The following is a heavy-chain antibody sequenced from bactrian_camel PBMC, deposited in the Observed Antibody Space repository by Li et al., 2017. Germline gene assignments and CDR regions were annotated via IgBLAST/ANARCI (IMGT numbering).Heavy chain of an antibody. CDR3: AKDAGQPGGSWLNEYNY. CDR2: INWSGDRT. J-gene: IGHJ4*01. D-gene: IGHD2*01. Sequence: VQLVESGGGSVQPGGSLRISCEASGFTVSAYAMSWVRQGPGKGLEWVSAINWSGDRTNYADSVKGQFTISRDNAKNTVYLQMDSLKPEDTAVYYCAKDAGQPGGSWLNEYNYWGQGTQVTVS. CDR1: GFTVSAYA. V-gene: IGHV3S40*01.